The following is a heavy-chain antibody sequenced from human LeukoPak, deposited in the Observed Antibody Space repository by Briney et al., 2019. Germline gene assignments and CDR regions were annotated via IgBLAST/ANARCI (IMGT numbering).Heavy chain of an antibody. CDR3: ATDHYYGSGGYYNGDNYFDY. CDR2: LDPEDGET. D-gene: IGHD3-10*01. J-gene: IGHJ4*02. V-gene: IGHV1-24*01. Sequence: SVKLSSRVSRYTPTVLTMHWVSDTPGKRHGSRLGLDPEDGETTYAQKFQGRVTMTEDTSTDTAYMELSSLRPEDTAVYYCATDHYYGSGGYYNGDNYFDYWGQGTLVTVSS. CDR1: RYTPTVLT.